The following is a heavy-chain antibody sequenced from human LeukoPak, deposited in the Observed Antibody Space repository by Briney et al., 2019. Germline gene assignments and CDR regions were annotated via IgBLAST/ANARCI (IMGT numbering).Heavy chain of an antibody. CDR3: ARDSIVGAPTSSDY. D-gene: IGHD1-26*01. Sequence: GASVKVSCKASGYTFTGYYMHWVRQAPAQGFEWMGWINPNSGGTNYAQKFQGRVTMTRDTSISTAYMELSRLRSDDTAVYYCARDSIVGAPTSSDYWGQGTLVTASS. CDR1: GYTFTGYY. J-gene: IGHJ4*02. V-gene: IGHV1-2*02. CDR2: INPNSGGT.